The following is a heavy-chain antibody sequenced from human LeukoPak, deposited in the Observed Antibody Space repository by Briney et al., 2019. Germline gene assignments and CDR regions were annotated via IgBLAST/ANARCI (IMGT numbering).Heavy chain of an antibody. CDR1: GGTFSSYA. D-gene: IGHD6-19*01. Sequence: ASVKLSCKASGGTFSSYAISWVRQAPGQGLEWMGRIIPIFGTANYAQKFQGRVTITADKSTSTAYMELSSLRSEDTAVYYCARDLGIAVAAVLYNWFDPWGQGTLVTVSS. J-gene: IGHJ5*02. CDR2: IIPIFGTA. V-gene: IGHV1-69*06. CDR3: ARDLGIAVAAVLYNWFDP.